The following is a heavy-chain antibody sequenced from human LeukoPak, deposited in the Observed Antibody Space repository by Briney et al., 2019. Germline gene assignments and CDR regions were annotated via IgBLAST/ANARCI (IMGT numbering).Heavy chain of an antibody. V-gene: IGHV3-66*01. Sequence: GGSLRLSCAASGFTVSDNYMNWVRQAPGKGLEWVSLIYSGGGTYYADSVKGRFTISRDNSKNTLYLQMNSLRAEDTAVYYCARNYYDSSAYYYFDYWGQGTLVTVSS. CDR1: GFTVSDNY. CDR3: ARNYYDSSAYYYFDY. CDR2: IYSGGGT. J-gene: IGHJ4*02. D-gene: IGHD3-22*01.